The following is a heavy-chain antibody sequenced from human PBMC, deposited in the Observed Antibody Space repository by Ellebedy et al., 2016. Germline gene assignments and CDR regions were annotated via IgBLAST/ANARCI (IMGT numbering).Heavy chain of an antibody. CDR1: GYTFTGYY. J-gene: IGHJ4*02. D-gene: IGHD6-19*01. CDR3: ASSQYSSGWVDY. Sequence: ASVKVSCKASGYTFTGYYMHWVRQAPGQGPEWMGWINPNSGGTNYAQKFQGRVTMTRDTSISTAYMELSRLRSDDTAVYYCASSQYSSGWVDYWGQGTLVTVSS. V-gene: IGHV1-2*02. CDR2: INPNSGGT.